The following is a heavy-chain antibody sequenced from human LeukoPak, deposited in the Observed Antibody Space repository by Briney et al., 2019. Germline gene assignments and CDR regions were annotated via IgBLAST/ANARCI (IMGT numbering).Heavy chain of an antibody. Sequence: ASVKVSCKVSGYTLTELSMHWVRQAPGKGLEWMGGFDPEDGETIYAQKFQGRVTMAEDTSTDTAYMELSSLRSEDTAVYYCATDRVVRGVINGDYYYYGMDVWGQGTTVTVSS. D-gene: IGHD3-10*01. J-gene: IGHJ6*02. CDR3: ATDRVVRGVINGDYYYYGMDV. V-gene: IGHV1-24*01. CDR1: GYTLTELS. CDR2: FDPEDGET.